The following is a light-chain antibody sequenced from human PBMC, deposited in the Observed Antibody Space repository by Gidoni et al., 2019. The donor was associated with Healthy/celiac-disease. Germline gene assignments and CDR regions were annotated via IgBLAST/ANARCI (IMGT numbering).Light chain of an antibody. CDR3: QQRSNWPQT. CDR1: QSVSSY. CDR2: DAS. V-gene: IGKV3-11*01. J-gene: IGKJ4*01. Sequence: EIVLTQSPATLSLSPGERATLSCRASQSVSSYLAWYQQKPGQAPRLLIYDASNRATGIPARFRGSGSGTAFTLPISRLAPEDFAVYSCQQRSNWPQTFGGGTKVEIK.